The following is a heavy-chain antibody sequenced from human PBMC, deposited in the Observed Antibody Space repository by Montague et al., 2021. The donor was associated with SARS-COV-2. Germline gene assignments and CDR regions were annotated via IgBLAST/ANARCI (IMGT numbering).Heavy chain of an antibody. CDR1: GGSISSSSYY. CDR2: IYYSGST. CDR3: ARDPSRQPLLYPIGDYYYGMDV. Sequence: SETLSLTCTVSGGSISSSSYYWGWIRQAPGKGLEWIGSIYYSGSTYYNPSLKSRVTISVDTSKNQFSLKLSSVTAADTAMYYCARDPSRQPLLYPIGDYYYGMDVWGQGTTVTVSS. D-gene: IGHD2-2*02. V-gene: IGHV4-39*07. J-gene: IGHJ6*02.